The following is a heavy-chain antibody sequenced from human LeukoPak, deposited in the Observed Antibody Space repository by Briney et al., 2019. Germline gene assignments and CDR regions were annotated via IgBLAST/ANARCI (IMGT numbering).Heavy chain of an antibody. CDR2: INPNSGGT. CDR3: ARGTETISDSLFDY. Sequence: GASVKVSCKASGYTFTGYYMHWVRQAPGQGLEWMGWINPNSGGTNYAQKFQGRVTMTRDTSISTAYMELSRLRSEDTAVYYCARGTETISDSLFDYWGQGTLVTVSS. D-gene: IGHD3-9*01. V-gene: IGHV1-2*02. CDR1: GYTFTGYY. J-gene: IGHJ4*02.